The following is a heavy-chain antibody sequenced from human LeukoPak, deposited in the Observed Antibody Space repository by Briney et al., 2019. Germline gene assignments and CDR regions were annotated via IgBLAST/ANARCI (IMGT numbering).Heavy chain of an antibody. Sequence: GGSLRLSCAASGFIFSDYGMHWVRQAPGKGLEYVSAISSNGGSTYYADSVKGRFTISRDNSKNTLYLQMSSLRAEDTAVYYCVKGQYSWNPAGPFDYWGQGTLVTVSS. CDR2: ISSNGGST. D-gene: IGHD1-20*01. V-gene: IGHV3-64D*09. CDR3: VKGQYSWNPAGPFDY. J-gene: IGHJ4*02. CDR1: GFIFSDYG.